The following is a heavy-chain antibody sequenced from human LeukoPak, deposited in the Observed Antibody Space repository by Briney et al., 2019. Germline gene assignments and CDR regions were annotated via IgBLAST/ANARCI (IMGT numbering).Heavy chain of an antibody. D-gene: IGHD2-2*01. CDR2: INHSGST. CDR3: ARAGYQLLAPKGWFDP. V-gene: IGHV4-34*01. J-gene: IGHJ5*02. CDR1: GGSFSGYY. Sequence: SETLSLTCAVYGGSFSGYYWSWIRQPPGKGLEWIGEINHSGSTNYNPSLKSRVTISVDTSKNQFSLKLSSVTAADTAVYYCARAGYQLLAPKGWFDPWGQGTLVTVSS.